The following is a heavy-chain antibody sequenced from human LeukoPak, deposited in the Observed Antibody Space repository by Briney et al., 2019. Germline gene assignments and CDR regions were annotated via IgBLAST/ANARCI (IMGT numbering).Heavy chain of an antibody. CDR3: ATSSSSVYAFDI. Sequence: GGSLRLSCAASGFTFSSYEMSWVRQAPGKGLEWFSYISRSGSTVYYADSVKGRFTISRDNAKNSLFLQINSLRAEDTAVYYCATSSSSVYAFDIWGQGTTVTVSS. CDR1: GFTFSSYE. J-gene: IGHJ3*02. D-gene: IGHD6-6*01. CDR2: ISRSGSTV. V-gene: IGHV3-48*03.